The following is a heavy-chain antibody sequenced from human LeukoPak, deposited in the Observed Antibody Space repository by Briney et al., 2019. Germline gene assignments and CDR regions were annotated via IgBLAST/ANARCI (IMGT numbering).Heavy chain of an antibody. D-gene: IGHD2-21*02. V-gene: IGHV4-4*02. CDR2: IFHGGST. J-gene: IGHJ3*02. Sequence: SETLSLTCAVSGGSLSSYNWWSWVRQPPGKGLEWIGEIFHGGSTNYNPSLKSRVTMSVDKSRNHLSLTLSSVTAADTAVYYCARHDSFLFDIWGQGTMVTVSS. CDR1: GGSLSSYNW. CDR3: ARHDSFLFDI.